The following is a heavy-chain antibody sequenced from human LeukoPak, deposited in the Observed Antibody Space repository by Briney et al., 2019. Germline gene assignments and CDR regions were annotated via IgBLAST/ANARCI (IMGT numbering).Heavy chain of an antibody. D-gene: IGHD1-26*01. V-gene: IGHV3-23*01. CDR1: GFTFSGFA. CDR3: AKMKGHPLPKYYMDV. CDR2: ISGSGDNT. J-gene: IGHJ6*01. Sequence: GGSLRLSCAASGFTFSGFAVSWVRRTPGKGLEWVSGISGSGDNTLYADSVKGRFTISRDNSKNTLYLEMNSLRAEDTAIYYCAKMKGHPLPKYYMDVWGQGTTVTVSS.